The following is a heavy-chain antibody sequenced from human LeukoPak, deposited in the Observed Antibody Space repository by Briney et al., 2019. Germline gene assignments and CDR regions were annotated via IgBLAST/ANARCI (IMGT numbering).Heavy chain of an antibody. CDR1: GGTFSSYA. V-gene: IGHV1-69*13. Sequence: ASVKVSCKASGGTFSSYAISWVRQAPGQGLEWMGGIIPIFGTANYAQKFQGRVTITADESTSTAYMELSSLRSEDTAVYYCASSQYYYDSSGYYSYWGQGTLVTVSS. CDR2: IIPIFGTA. D-gene: IGHD3-22*01. CDR3: ASSQYYYDSSGYYSY. J-gene: IGHJ4*02.